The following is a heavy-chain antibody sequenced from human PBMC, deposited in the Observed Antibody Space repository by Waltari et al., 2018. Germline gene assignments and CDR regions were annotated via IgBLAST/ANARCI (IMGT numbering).Heavy chain of an antibody. CDR2: IYYRGST. D-gene: IGHD4-17*01. CDR3: ASVDYGDYSFDY. Sequence: QLQLQESGPGLVKPSETLPLTCTVSGGSISSSSYYWGWIRQPPGKGLEWIGSIYYRGSTYYNPSLKSRVTISVDTSKNQFSLKLSSVTAADTAVYYCASVDYGDYSFDYWGQGTLVTVSS. CDR1: GGSISSSSYY. J-gene: IGHJ4*02. V-gene: IGHV4-39*01.